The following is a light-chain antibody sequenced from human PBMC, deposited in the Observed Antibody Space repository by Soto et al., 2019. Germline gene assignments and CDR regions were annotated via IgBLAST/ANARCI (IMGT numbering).Light chain of an antibody. CDR1: NRDVGSYNL. J-gene: IGLJ3*02. Sequence: QSALTQPASVSGSPGQSITIACTGTNRDVGSYNLVSWYQQRPGEAPKLIISEVRNRPSGISYRFTGSKSGNTASLTIFGLQAEDEADYYCSSYTTTSTLVFGGGTQLTVL. CDR3: SSYTTTSTLV. CDR2: EVR. V-gene: IGLV2-14*01.